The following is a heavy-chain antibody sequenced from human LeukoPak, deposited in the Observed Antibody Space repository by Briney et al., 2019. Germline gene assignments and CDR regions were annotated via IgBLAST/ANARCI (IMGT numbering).Heavy chain of an antibody. D-gene: IGHD3-3*01. J-gene: IGHJ6*03. CDR1: GHTPNTYG. CDR2: IFSYTGQT. V-gene: IGHV1-18*01. Sequence: ASVKVSCKASGHTPNTYGFTWVRQAPGQGLEWIGWIFSYTGQTKYADKFQARVTMTLDTSKTTAYLDLRSLRSDDTAVYFCANVAKVRFFFYYMDVWGEGTTVTVS. CDR3: ANVAKVRFFFYYMDV.